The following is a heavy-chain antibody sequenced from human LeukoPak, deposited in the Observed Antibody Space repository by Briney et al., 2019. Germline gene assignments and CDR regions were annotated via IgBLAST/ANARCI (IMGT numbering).Heavy chain of an antibody. CDR3: ARDEDSSGYSYI. CDR2: IYYSGST. CDR1: GGSISSYY. Sequence: PSETLSLTCTVSGGSISSYYWSWIRQPPGKGLEWIGYIYYSGSTNYNPSLKSRVTISVDTSKNQFSLKLSSVTAADTAVYYCARDEDSSGYSYIWGQGTMVTVPS. J-gene: IGHJ3*02. V-gene: IGHV4-59*01. D-gene: IGHD3-22*01.